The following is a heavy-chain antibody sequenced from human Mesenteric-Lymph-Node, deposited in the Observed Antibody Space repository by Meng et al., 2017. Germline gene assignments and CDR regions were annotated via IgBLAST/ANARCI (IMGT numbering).Heavy chain of an antibody. V-gene: IGHV3-30*18. J-gene: IGHJ4*02. Sequence: QVQLVESGGGVVLPGGALRLSCAAAGITFSNSDMHWVRQAPGKGLEWVAVISYDGSTQYSTDFVKGRFTISRDNSENTLYLQMNSLRPEDTAVYYCAKNQKSSGWYDYFDYWGQGTLVTVSS. D-gene: IGHD6-19*01. CDR2: ISYDGSTQ. CDR3: AKNQKSSGWYDYFDY. CDR1: GITFSNSD.